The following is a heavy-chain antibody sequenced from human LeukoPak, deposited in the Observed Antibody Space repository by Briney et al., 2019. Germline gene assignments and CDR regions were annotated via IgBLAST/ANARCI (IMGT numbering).Heavy chain of an antibody. CDR3: AREVWSRWMDV. CDR2: IDITEST. D-gene: IGHD3-3*01. CDR1: GGSFSSGSYY. J-gene: IGHJ6*04. Sequence: SQTLSLTCTVSGGSFSSGSYYWNWIRQPAGKGLEWIGRIDITESTDYSPSLKSRVTISIDTSKNQFSLELNSVTAADTAVYYCAREVWSRWMDVWGKGTTVIVSS. V-gene: IGHV4-61*02.